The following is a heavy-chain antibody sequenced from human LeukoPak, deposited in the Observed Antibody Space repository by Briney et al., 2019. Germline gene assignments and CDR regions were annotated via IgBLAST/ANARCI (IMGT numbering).Heavy chain of an antibody. CDR3: ARDLDTAMVTTWFDP. V-gene: IGHV3-30*02. D-gene: IGHD5-18*01. CDR2: IRYDGSNK. CDR1: GFTFSSYG. Sequence: GGSLRLSCAASGFTFSSYGMHWVRQAPGKGLEWVAFIRYDGSNKYYADSVKGRFTISRDNAKNSLYLQMNSLRAEDTALYHCARDLDTAMVTTWFDPWGQGTLVTVSS. J-gene: IGHJ5*02.